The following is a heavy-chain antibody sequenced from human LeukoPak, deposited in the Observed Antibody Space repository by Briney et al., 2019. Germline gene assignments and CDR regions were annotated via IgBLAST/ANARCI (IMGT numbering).Heavy chain of an antibody. V-gene: IGHV1-69*13. D-gene: IGHD3-22*01. CDR1: GGTFSSYA. Sequence: SVKVSCKASGGTFSSYAISWVRQAPGQGLEWMGGIIPIFGTANYAQKFQGRVTITADESTSTAYMELSSLRSEDTAVYYCASGPSIVVGGTWFDPWGQGTLVTVSS. CDR2: IIPIFGTA. J-gene: IGHJ5*02. CDR3: ASGPSIVVGGTWFDP.